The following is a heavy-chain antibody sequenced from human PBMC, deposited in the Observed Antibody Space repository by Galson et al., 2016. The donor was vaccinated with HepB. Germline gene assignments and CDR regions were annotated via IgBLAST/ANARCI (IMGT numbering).Heavy chain of an antibody. Sequence: SVKVSCKASGYSFTGYYMHWVRQAPGQGLEWVGRINPNSGATNYAQNFQGRVTMTRDTSISTAYMELTGLRTDDTDLYFCVKESSWTYGWHFDYWGQGTLVTVSS. CDR2: INPNSGAT. J-gene: IGHJ4*02. D-gene: IGHD6-19*01. CDR1: GYSFTGYY. V-gene: IGHV1-2*05. CDR3: VKESSWTYGWHFDY.